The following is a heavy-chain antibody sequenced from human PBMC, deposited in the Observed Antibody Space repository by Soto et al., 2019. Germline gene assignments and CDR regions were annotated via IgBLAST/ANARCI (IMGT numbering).Heavy chain of an antibody. J-gene: IGHJ4*02. D-gene: IGHD6-13*01. CDR2: INHSGST. CDR1: GGSFSGYY. V-gene: IGHV4-34*01. CDR3: ATTGYSSSWYYYY. Sequence: SETLSLTCAVYGGSFSGYYWSWIRQPPGKGLEWIGEINHSGSTNYNPSLKSRVTISVDTSKNQFSLKLSSVTAADTAVYYCATTGYSSSWYYYYWGQGALVTSPQ.